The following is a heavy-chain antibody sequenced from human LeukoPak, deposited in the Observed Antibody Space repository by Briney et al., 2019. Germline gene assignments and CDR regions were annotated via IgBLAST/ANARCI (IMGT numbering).Heavy chain of an antibody. D-gene: IGHD3-22*01. CDR3: ARDLGTSGYYDSSGLFDY. V-gene: IGHV3-48*01. J-gene: IGHJ4*02. CDR1: GFTFSSYS. CDR2: ISSSSSTI. Sequence: GGSLRLSCAASGFTFSSYSMNWVRQAPGKGLEWVSYISSSSSTIYYADSVKGRFTISRDNAKNSLYLQMNSLRAEDTAVYYCARDLGTSGYYDSSGLFDYWGQGTLVTVSS.